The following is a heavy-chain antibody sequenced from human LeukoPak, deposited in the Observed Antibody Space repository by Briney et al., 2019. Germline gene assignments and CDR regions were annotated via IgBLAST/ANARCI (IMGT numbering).Heavy chain of an antibody. V-gene: IGHV3-30*18. D-gene: IGHD4-23*01. CDR3: AKVWDYGGNYYYYYYMDV. Sequence: GGSLRLSCAASGFTFSSYGMHWVRQAPGKGLEWVAVISYDGSNKYYADSVKGRFTISRDNSKNTLYLQMNSLRAEDTAVYYCAKVWDYGGNYYYYYYMDVWGKGTTVTVSS. CDR2: ISYDGSNK. J-gene: IGHJ6*03. CDR1: GFTFSSYG.